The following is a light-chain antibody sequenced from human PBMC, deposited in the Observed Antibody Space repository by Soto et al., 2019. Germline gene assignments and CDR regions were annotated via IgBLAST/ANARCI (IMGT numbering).Light chain of an antibody. V-gene: IGKV3-15*01. CDR2: GTS. CDR3: QQHDNWPRT. Sequence: EVVMTQSPATLSVSPGETATLSCRASQTVSNNLAWYQQKPGQAPRLLIHGTSTRANGIPARFSGSGSGTQFTLTISSLQSEDFAVYYCQQHDNWPRTFGQGTKVEVK. CDR1: QTVSNN. J-gene: IGKJ1*01.